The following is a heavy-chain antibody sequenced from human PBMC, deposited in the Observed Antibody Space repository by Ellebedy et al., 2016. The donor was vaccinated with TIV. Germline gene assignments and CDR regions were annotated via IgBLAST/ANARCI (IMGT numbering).Heavy chain of an antibody. D-gene: IGHD4-17*01. V-gene: IGHV3-23*01. J-gene: IGHJ4*02. CDR2: ISGTGSWT. CDR1: GFSFSNYA. Sequence: PGGSLRLSCAASGFSFSNYAMSWVRQAPGEGLEWVSGISGTGSWTYYADSVRGRFTISRDNSKNTLSLELSRLRPEDTAVYYCARLPPFYGDYIGHYFDFWGQGSLVTVSS. CDR3: ARLPPFYGDYIGHYFDF.